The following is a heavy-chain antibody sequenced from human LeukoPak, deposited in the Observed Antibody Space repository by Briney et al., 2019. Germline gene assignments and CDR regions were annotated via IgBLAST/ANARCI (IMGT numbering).Heavy chain of an antibody. V-gene: IGHV3-21*01. CDR1: GFTFSSYS. J-gene: IGHJ4*02. CDR2: ISSSSSYI. Sequence: PGGSLRLSCAASGFTFSSYSMSWVRQAPGKGLEWVSSISSSSSYIYYADSVKGRFTISRDNAKNSLYLQMNSLRAEDTAVYYCARDSSGYDSFDYWGQGTLVTVSS. CDR3: ARDSSGYDSFDY. D-gene: IGHD5-12*01.